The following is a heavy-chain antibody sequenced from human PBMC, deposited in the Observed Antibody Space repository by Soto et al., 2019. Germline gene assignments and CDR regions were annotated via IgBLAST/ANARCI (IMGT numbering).Heavy chain of an antibody. CDR1: GGSISSYY. Sequence: SETLSLTCTVSGGSISSYYWSWIRQPPGKGLEWIGYIYYSGSTNYNPSLKSRVTISVDTSKNQFSLKLSSVTAADTAVYYCARVIVGHWYFDLWGRGTLVTVSS. CDR2: IYYSGST. J-gene: IGHJ2*01. D-gene: IGHD2-15*01. CDR3: ARVIVGHWYFDL. V-gene: IGHV4-59*08.